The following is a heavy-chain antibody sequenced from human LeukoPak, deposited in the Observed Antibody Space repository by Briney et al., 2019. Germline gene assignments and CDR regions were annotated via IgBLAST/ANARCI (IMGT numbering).Heavy chain of an antibody. CDR1: GGTLSSYA. D-gene: IGHD1-1*01. CDR2: IIPIFGTA. Sequence: SVKVSCKASGGTLSSYAISWVRQAPGQGLEWMGGIIPIFGTANYAQKFQGRVTITADESTSTAYMELSSLRSEDTAVYYCARGNPYNWNDKGWYYYMDVWGKGTTVTISS. CDR3: ARGNPYNWNDKGWYYYMDV. J-gene: IGHJ6*03. V-gene: IGHV1-69*01.